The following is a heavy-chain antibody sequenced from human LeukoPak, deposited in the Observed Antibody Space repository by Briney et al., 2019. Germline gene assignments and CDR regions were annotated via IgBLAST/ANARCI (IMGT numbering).Heavy chain of an antibody. CDR2: IFYGEST. Sequence: PSETLSLTCTVSGDSISSSSYYWGWIRQPPGKGLEWIGSIFYGESTYYNPSLKSRVTISVDTSKNQFSLKLSSVTAADTAVYYCARGGGYGSGSYPDYWGQGTLVTVSS. J-gene: IGHJ4*02. CDR3: ARGGGYGSGSYPDY. V-gene: IGHV4-39*07. CDR1: GDSISSSSYY. D-gene: IGHD3-10*01.